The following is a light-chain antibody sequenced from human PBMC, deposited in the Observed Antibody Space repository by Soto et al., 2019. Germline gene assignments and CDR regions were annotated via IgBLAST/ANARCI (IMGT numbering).Light chain of an antibody. CDR3: AAWDDSLEEYV. Sequence: QSVLTQPPSASGSPGQRVTISCSGSASNIGSKSVNWYQQFPGTAPKLLIYSSIYRPSGFPARMSASKSGTSASLAIRGLQSEDEADYFCAAWDDSLEEYVFGAGTKVTVL. J-gene: IGLJ1*01. CDR2: SSI. CDR1: ASNIGSKS. V-gene: IGLV1-44*01.